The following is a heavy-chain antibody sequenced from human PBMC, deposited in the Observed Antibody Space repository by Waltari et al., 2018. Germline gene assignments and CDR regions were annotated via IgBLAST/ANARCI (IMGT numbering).Heavy chain of an antibody. J-gene: IGHJ6*02. CDR3: VRLEDCTGPGGNCYSGDSFAMDV. D-gene: IGHD2-8*02. CDR2: INHAGNT. V-gene: IGHV4-34*02. CDR1: GGSFSGYY. Sequence: QVQLQQWGAGLLQPSETLSLTCAVYGGSFSGYYWGWIRQPPGKGLEWIGGINHAGNTNHNPSLRSRVTMLVDTSKSQFSLKVHSVTAADSAVYFCVRLEDCTGPGGNCYSGDSFAMDVWGQGTTVSVSS.